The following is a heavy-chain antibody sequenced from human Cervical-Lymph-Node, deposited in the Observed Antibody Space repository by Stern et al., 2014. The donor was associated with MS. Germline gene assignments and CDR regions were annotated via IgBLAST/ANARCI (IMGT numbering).Heavy chain of an antibody. CDR2: IRIKRNSYTT. Sequence: EVQLLESGGGLVQPGGSLRLSCAASGLIFSDHYMDWVRQAPGKGLEWVGRIRIKRNSYTTEYAPSVRGRFTISRDDSKNSLYLQLNSLKTEDTAVYYCARVGYSDPNFDYWGQGTLVTVSP. J-gene: IGHJ4*02. D-gene: IGHD5-18*01. CDR3: ARVGYSDPNFDY. CDR1: GLIFSDHY. V-gene: IGHV3-72*01.